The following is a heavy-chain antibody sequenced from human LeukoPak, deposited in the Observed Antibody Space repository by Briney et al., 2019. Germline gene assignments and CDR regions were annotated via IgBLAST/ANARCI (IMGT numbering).Heavy chain of an antibody. CDR1: GYTFTSYG. J-gene: IGHJ6*03. V-gene: IGHV1-18*01. CDR3: ARGYCSSTSCYKDYYYYYMDV. CDR2: ISAYNGNT. D-gene: IGHD2-2*02. Sequence: GASVKVSCKASGYTFTSYGISWVRQAPGQGLEWMGWISAYNGNTNYAQKLQGRVTMTTDTSTRTAYMELRSLRSDDTAVYYCARGYCSSTSCYKDYYYYYMDVWGKGTTVTVSS.